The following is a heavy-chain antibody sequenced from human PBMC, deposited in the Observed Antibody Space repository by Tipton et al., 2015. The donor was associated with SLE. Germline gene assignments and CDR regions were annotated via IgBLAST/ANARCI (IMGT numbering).Heavy chain of an antibody. V-gene: IGHV4-61*08. CDR2: IYYSGST. D-gene: IGHD6-19*01. CDR3: ATEWGSGWNWFDP. CDR1: GGSISSGGYY. Sequence: TLSLTCTVSGGSISSGGYYWSWIRQHPGKGLEWIGYIYYSGSTNYNPSLKSRVTISVDTSKNQFSLKLSSVTAADTAVYYCATEWGSGWNWFDPWGQGTLVTVSS. J-gene: IGHJ5*02.